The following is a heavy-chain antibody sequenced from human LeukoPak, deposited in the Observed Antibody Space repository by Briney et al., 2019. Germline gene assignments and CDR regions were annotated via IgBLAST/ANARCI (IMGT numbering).Heavy chain of an antibody. Sequence: GGSLRLSCAASGFTFSSYNMNWVRQAPGKGLEWVSSISTIISYIYYADSVKGRFTISRDNAKNSLYLQMNSLRAEDTAVYYCARPARGSCYDYWGQGTLVTVSS. D-gene: IGHD2-15*01. J-gene: IGHJ4*02. CDR1: GFTFSSYN. V-gene: IGHV3-21*01. CDR2: ISTIISYI. CDR3: ARPARGSCYDY.